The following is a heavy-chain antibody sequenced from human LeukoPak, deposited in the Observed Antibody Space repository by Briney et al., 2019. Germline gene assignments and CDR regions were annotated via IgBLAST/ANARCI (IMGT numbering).Heavy chain of an antibody. Sequence: PGGSLRLSCAASGFTFSSYAMSWVRQAPGKGLEWVSAISGSGGSTYYADSVKGRFTISRDNSKNTLYLQMNSLRAEDTAVYYCAKYLPSLLSYYYDSSGYYYRWFYFDYWGQGTLVTVSS. V-gene: IGHV3-23*01. CDR1: GFTFSSYA. CDR2: ISGSGGST. D-gene: IGHD3-22*01. CDR3: AKYLPSLLSYYYDSSGYYYRWFYFDY. J-gene: IGHJ4*02.